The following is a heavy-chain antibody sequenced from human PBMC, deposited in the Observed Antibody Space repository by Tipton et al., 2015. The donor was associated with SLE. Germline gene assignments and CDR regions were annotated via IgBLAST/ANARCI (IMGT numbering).Heavy chain of an antibody. V-gene: IGHV4-38-2*01. CDR3: ARAEQQREPFDY. D-gene: IGHD6-13*01. Sequence: TLSLTCAVSGYSIISGHYWGWIRQPPGKGLEWIGSISHSGNTYYNPSLQSRVSLSINTSKNQVFLRLNSVTAADTAVYYCARAEQQREPFDYWGQGTLVTVSS. CDR1: GYSIISGHY. CDR2: ISHSGNT. J-gene: IGHJ4*02.